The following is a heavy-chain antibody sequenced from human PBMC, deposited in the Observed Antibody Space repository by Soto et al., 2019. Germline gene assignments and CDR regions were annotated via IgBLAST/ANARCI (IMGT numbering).Heavy chain of an antibody. CDR2: IIPIFGTA. D-gene: IGHD6-6*01. V-gene: IGHV1-69*13. J-gene: IGHJ6*02. CDR1: GGTFSSYA. Sequence: ASVKVSCKASGGTFSSYAISWVRQAPGQGLEWMGGIIPIFGTANYAQKFQGRVTITADESTSTAYMELSSLRSEDTAVYYCAGQLALFIDYYYYYYGMDVWGQGTTVTVSS. CDR3: AGQLALFIDYYYYYYGMDV.